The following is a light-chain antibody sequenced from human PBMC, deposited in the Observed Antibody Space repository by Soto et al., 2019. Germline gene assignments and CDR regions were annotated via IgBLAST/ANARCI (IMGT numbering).Light chain of an antibody. Sequence: EIVMTQSPASLSVSPGERATLSCRASQSISTNLAWYHQKPGQAPRLLIYGASTRATGIPARFSGSGSGTDFTLTISSLHSEDFAVYDCQQYYDWPITFGQGTRLEIK. CDR1: QSISTN. CDR2: GAS. CDR3: QQYYDWPIT. J-gene: IGKJ5*01. V-gene: IGKV3-15*01.